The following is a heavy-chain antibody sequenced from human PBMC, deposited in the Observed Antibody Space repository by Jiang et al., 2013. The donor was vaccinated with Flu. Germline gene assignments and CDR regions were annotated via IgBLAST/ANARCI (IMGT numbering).Heavy chain of an antibody. Sequence: VQLLESGGDLVQPGGSLRLSCAASGFTFATYWMNWVRQAPGKGLEWLANINGHGSEQNHAYSVRGRFTVSRDNSKNSLYLQMDSLRAEDTAIYYCARVGGYLGYEGPIYYYYGMDVVGPRATVTVSS. CDR3: ARVGGYLGYEGPIYYYYGMDV. J-gene: IGHJ6*01. D-gene: IGHD5-12*01. CDR2: INGHGSEQ. CDR1: GFTFATYW. V-gene: IGHV3-7*03.